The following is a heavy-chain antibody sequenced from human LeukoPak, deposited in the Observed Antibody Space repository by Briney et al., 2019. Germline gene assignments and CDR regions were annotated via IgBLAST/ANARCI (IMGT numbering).Heavy chain of an antibody. CDR1: GFTFSTHA. CDR3: AKDGQTGEWELEH. V-gene: IGHV3-33*06. Sequence: GGSLRLSCAASGFTFSTHAMHWVRQAPAKGLEWVAMIWFDGKNTHYVDSVKGRFTISRDNSKNTVDLRMNSLRADDTAIYYCAKDGQTGEWELEHWGQGTLVTVSS. J-gene: IGHJ1*01. CDR2: IWFDGKNT. D-gene: IGHD7-27*01.